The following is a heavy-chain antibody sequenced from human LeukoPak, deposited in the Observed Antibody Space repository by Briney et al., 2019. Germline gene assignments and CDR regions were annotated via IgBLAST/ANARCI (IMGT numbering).Heavy chain of an antibody. D-gene: IGHD1-20*01. J-gene: IGHJ5*02. V-gene: IGHV1-18*04. CDR2: VSTYNSET. Sequence: ASVKVSCKASGYRLSSNGISWVRQAPGQGLEWVGWVSTYNSETNYAPKFQGRVTMTKDTSTSTVYMELRSLRADDTAVYYCARDNWNEFDPWGQGTLVTVSS. CDR3: ARDNWNEFDP. CDR1: GYRLSSNG.